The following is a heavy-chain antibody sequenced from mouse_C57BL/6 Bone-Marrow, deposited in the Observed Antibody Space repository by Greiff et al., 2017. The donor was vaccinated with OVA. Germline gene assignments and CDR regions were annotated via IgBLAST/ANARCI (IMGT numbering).Heavy chain of an antibody. CDR3: ARSLHGSSPFGH. D-gene: IGHD1-1*01. V-gene: IGHV1-52*01. J-gene: IGHJ2*01. CDR2: IDPSDSET. Sequence: QVHVKQSGAELVRPGSSVKLSCKASGYTFTSYWMHWVKQRPIQGLEWIGNIDPSDSETHYNQKFKDKATLTVDKSSSTAYMPLSSLTSEDSAVYYCARSLHGSSPFGHWGQGTTLPVS. CDR1: GYTFTSYW.